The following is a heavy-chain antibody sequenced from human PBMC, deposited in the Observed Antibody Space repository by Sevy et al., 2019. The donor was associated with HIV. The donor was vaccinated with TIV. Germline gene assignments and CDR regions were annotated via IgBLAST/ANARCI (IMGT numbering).Heavy chain of an antibody. V-gene: IGHV4-59*01. D-gene: IGHD3-10*01. CDR2: IYNSGST. J-gene: IGHJ3*02. CDR1: GGSINSFY. CDR3: ARGYYHDCASYYNHGFDI. Sequence: SETLSLTCTVSGGSINSFYWSWIRQPPGKGLEWLGYIYNSGSTFYNPSLKSRVSISADTSKNQFSLRLSSVTAADTAVYYCARGYYHDCASYYNHGFDIWGQGTMVTVSS.